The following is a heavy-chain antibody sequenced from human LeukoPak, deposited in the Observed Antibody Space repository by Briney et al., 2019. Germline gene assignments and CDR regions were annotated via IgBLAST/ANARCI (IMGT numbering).Heavy chain of an antibody. Sequence: ASVKVSCKVSGYTLTELPIHWVRQAPGKGLESRGGFDPDDGETVYAQMFQGRVTMTEDTSSDTASMELSSLRSEDTAVYYCATGTSGSYYVGIVRPIDYWGQGTLVTVSS. CDR1: GYTLTELP. CDR2: FDPDDGET. CDR3: ATGTSGSYYVGIVRPIDY. D-gene: IGHD1-26*01. V-gene: IGHV1-24*01. J-gene: IGHJ4*02.